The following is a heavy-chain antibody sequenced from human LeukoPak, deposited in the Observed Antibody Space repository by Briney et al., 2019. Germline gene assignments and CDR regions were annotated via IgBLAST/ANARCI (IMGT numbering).Heavy chain of an antibody. Sequence: SQTLSLTCTVSGGSISSGSYYWIWIRQPAGKGLEWIGRIYTSGSTNYNPSLKSRVTISVDTSKNQFSLKLSSVTAADTAVYYCARAGYSSSSTGLSWGQGTLVTVSS. V-gene: IGHV4-61*02. CDR2: IYTSGST. J-gene: IGHJ5*02. CDR1: GGSISSGSYY. CDR3: ARAGYSSSSTGLS. D-gene: IGHD6-13*01.